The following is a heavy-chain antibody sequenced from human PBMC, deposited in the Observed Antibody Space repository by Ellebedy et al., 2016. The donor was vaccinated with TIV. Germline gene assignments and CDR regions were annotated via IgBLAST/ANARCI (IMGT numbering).Heavy chain of an antibody. CDR2: ISGSGGST. Sequence: GESLKISCAASGFTFSSYAMSWVRQAPGKGLEWVSAISGSGGSTYYADSVKGRFTISRDNSKNTLYLQMNSLRAEDTAVYYCAKERISILTGYLDYWGQGTLVTVSS. CDR1: GFTFSSYA. V-gene: IGHV3-23*01. D-gene: IGHD3-9*01. J-gene: IGHJ4*02. CDR3: AKERISILTGYLDY.